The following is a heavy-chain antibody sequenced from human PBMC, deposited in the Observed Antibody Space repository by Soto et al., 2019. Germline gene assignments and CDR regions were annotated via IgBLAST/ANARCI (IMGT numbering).Heavy chain of an antibody. V-gene: IGHV3-30-3*01. CDR2: TSFDGNSK. CDR1: GFTFSSYT. CDR3: ARDPSGGGWYGEC. D-gene: IGHD6-19*01. J-gene: IGHJ4*02. Sequence: QVQLVESGGGVVQPGRSLRLSCAASGFTFSSYTMHWVRQTPGKGLEWVAVTSFDGNSKYYADSVRGRFTISRDNSKNTLYLQMNSLRAEDTAVYYCARDPSGGGWYGECWGQGTLVTVSS.